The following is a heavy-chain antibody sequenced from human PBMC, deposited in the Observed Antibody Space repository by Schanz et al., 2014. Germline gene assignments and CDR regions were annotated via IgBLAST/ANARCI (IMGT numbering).Heavy chain of an antibody. V-gene: IGHV3-11*05. J-gene: IGHJ3*02. Sequence: QVQVVQSGGGLVKPGGSLRLSCAASGFVFGDYYMTWIRQAPGKGLEWLSYISDSGTYTNYADSVKGRFTVSRDNAENALYLQMNSLRADDTAVYYCAKGRFGELSAFDIWGQGTMVTVSS. CDR3: AKGRFGELSAFDI. CDR1: GFVFGDYY. CDR2: ISDSGTYT. D-gene: IGHD3-10*01.